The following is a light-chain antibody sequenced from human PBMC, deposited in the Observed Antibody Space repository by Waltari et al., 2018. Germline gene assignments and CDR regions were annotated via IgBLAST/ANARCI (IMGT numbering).Light chain of an antibody. V-gene: IGKV2-28*01. CDR2: LST. CDR3: MQALQLPYT. CDR1: KSLLHHNGYND. J-gene: IGKJ2*01. Sequence: DGVMTQSSLSLPATPGERASIACTSSKSLLHHNGYNDLDWYLQKPGQSPQLLIYLSTRRASGVPDRFNGSGSGTDFTLKISKVEAEDVGVYYCMQALQLPYTFGQGTKLEIK.